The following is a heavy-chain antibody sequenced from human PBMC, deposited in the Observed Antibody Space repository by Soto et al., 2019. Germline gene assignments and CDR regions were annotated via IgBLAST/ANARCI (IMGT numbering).Heavy chain of an antibody. J-gene: IGHJ4*02. CDR2: MNAKSGGT. CDR3: ARGPTGMLDY. Sequence: QVQLVQSGAEVKSPGASVKVSCKASGYTFTSYDINWVRQATGQGFEWMGWMNAKSGGTRYIQKFQGRVTMTRDTSISTAYMGLSSLTSEDTAVYYCARGPTGMLDYWGQGTLVTVSS. V-gene: IGHV1-8*01. CDR1: GYTFTSYD.